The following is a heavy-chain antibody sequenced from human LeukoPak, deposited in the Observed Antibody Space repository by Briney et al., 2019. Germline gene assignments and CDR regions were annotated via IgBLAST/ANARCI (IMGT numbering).Heavy chain of an antibody. D-gene: IGHD2-21*01. CDR1: GFTFSSYG. CDR2: IRYDGSNK. CDR3: AKAPVTSCRGAYCYPFDS. Sequence: GGSLRLSCAASGFTFSSYGMHWVRQAPGKGLEWVAFIRYDGSNKYYADSVKGRFTISRDNSKNTLYLQMNSLRAEDAAVYFCAKAPVTSCRGAYCYPFDSWGQGTLVTVSS. J-gene: IGHJ4*02. V-gene: IGHV3-30*02.